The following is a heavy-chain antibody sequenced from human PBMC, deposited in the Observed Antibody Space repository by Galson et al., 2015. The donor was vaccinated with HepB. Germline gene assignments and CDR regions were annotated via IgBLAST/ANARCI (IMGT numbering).Heavy chain of an antibody. Sequence: ETLSLTCTVSGGSISSYYWSWIRQPPGKGLEWIGYIYYGGSTNYNPSLKSRVTISVDTSKNQFSLKLSSVTAADTAVYYCARDQDPYSHAFDIWGQGTMVTVSS. V-gene: IGHV4-59*01. CDR3: ARDQDPYSHAFDI. CDR1: GGSISSYY. CDR2: IYYGGST. J-gene: IGHJ3*02. D-gene: IGHD2-15*01.